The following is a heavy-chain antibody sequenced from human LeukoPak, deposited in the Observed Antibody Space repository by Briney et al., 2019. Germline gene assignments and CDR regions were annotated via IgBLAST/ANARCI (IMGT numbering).Heavy chain of an antibody. J-gene: IGHJ6*02. Sequence: SETLSLTCTVSGGSISSYYWSWIRQPPGKGLEWIGYIYYSGSTNYNPSLKSRVTKSVDTSKNQFSLKLSSVTAADTAVYYCARPMIAGNYYGMDVWGQGTTVTVSS. D-gene: IGHD3-22*01. CDR3: ARPMIAGNYYGMDV. CDR1: GGSISSYY. V-gene: IGHV4-59*01. CDR2: IYYSGST.